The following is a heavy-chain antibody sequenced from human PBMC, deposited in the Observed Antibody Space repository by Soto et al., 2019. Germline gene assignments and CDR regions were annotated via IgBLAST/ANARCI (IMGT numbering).Heavy chain of an antibody. CDR3: GSSTNYGSHSYYYYYYYMDV. V-gene: IGHV1-3*01. CDR1: GYTFTSYA. J-gene: IGHJ6*03. CDR2: INAGNGNT. Sequence: ASVKVSCKASGYTFTSYAMHWVRQAPGQRLEWMGWINAGNGNTKYSQKFQGRVTITRDTSMSTAYMELSSLRSEDTAVYYCGSSTNYGSHSYYYYYYYMDVWGKGTTVTVSS. D-gene: IGHD4-17*01.